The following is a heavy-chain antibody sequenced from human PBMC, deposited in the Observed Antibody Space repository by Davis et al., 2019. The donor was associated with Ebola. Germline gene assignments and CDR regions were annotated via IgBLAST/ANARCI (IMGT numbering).Heavy chain of an antibody. CDR3: ARDATEPYQLLFYYGMDV. D-gene: IGHD2-2*01. CDR2: INPDTGGT. V-gene: IGHV1-2*02. Sequence: ASVKVSCKASGYTFAGYYIHWVRQAPGQGLEWMGWINPDTGGTYFAQKFQGRVTMTSDTSISTAYMELKRLTSDDTAVYYCARDATEPYQLLFYYGMDVWGQGTTVTVSS. J-gene: IGHJ6*02. CDR1: GYTFAGYY.